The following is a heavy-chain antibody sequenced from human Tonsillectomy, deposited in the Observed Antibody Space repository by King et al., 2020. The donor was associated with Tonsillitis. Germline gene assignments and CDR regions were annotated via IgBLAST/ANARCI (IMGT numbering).Heavy chain of an antibody. Sequence: VQLVESGGGVVQPGRSLRLSCAASGFMFSNYAMHWVRQAPGKGLEWVAFISFNENNKGYSDSVKGRFTISRDNSKNTVYLQMNSLRVEDTAFYYCAKVVAGQDSDYGWGQGTLVTVSS. J-gene: IGHJ4*02. V-gene: IGHV3-30*18. CDR2: ISFNENNK. CDR3: AKVVAGQDSDYG. D-gene: IGHD6-19*01. CDR1: GFMFSNYA.